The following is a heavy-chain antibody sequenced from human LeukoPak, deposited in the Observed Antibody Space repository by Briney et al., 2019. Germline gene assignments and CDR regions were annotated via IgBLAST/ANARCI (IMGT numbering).Heavy chain of an antibody. CDR3: ANDLTPAAIFFAFDY. J-gene: IGHJ4*02. CDR1: GFTFSSYA. D-gene: IGHD2-2*02. Sequence: GGSLRLSCAASGFTFSSYAMRWVRQAPGKGLEWVSAINGSGGSTYYAASVKGRFTTSRDNSKNTLYLQMNSLRAEDTAVYYCANDLTPAAIFFAFDYWGQGTLVTVSS. V-gene: IGHV3-23*01. CDR2: INGSGGST.